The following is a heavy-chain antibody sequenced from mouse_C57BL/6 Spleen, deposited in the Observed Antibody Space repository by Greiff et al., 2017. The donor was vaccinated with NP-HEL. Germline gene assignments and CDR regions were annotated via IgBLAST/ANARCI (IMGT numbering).Heavy chain of an antibody. J-gene: IGHJ2*01. Sequence: EVQLQQSGPELVKPGASVKISCKASGYTFTDYYMNWVKQSHGKSLEWIGDINPNNGGTSYNQKFKGKATLTVDKSSSTAYMELRSLTSEDSAVYYCARNGYLDYWGQGTTLTVSS. V-gene: IGHV1-26*01. CDR1: GYTFTDYY. CDR3: ARNGYLDY. CDR2: INPNNGGT.